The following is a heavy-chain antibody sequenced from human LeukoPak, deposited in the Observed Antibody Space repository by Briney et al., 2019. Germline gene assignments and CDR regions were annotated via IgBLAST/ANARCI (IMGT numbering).Heavy chain of an antibody. D-gene: IGHD3-3*01. Sequence: ASVKVSCKASGYTFTGYYIHWVRQAPGQGLEWMGWINPNSGGTNYAQKFQGRVNMTRDTSISTAYVELSRLRSDDTAVYYCAKTGGNYYDFWSGSTGYYYYYMDVWGKGTTVTVSS. J-gene: IGHJ6*03. V-gene: IGHV1-2*02. CDR2: INPNSGGT. CDR1: GYTFTGYY. CDR3: AKTGGNYYDFWSGSTGYYYYYMDV.